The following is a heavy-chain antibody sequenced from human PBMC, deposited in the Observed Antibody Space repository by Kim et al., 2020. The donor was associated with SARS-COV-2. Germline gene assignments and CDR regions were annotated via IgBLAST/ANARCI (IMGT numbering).Heavy chain of an antibody. CDR1: GGTFSSYA. Sequence: SVKVSCKASGGTFSSYASSWVRQAPGQWLEWMGRIIPILGIAKYAQKFQGRVTTTADKSTSTAYMELSSLRSEDTAVYYCARGIGTGHAFDIWGQGTMVTVSS. J-gene: IGHJ3*02. V-gene: IGHV1-69*04. CDR2: IIPILGIA. D-gene: IGHD1-26*01. CDR3: ARGIGTGHAFDI.